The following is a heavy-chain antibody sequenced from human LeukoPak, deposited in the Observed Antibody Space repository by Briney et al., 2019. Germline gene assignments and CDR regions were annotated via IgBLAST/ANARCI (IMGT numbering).Heavy chain of an antibody. J-gene: IGHJ4*02. D-gene: IGHD1-1*01. CDR3: AKAPEGNWFTHFDY. CDR2: ISGNGGST. V-gene: IGHV3-43*02. CDR1: GFTFHDYA. Sequence: GGSLRLSCAASGFTFHDYAMHWVRQAPGKGLQWVSFISGNGGSTYYADSVKGRFTISRDNSKNSLYLQMNSLRTDDTVLYYCAKAPEGNWFTHFDYWGQGTLVTVSS.